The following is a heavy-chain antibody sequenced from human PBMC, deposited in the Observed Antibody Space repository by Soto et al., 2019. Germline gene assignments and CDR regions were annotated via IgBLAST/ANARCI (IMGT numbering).Heavy chain of an antibody. CDR2: ISSSSSTI. Sequence: GGSLRLSCAASGFTFSSYSMNWVRQAPGKGLEWMSYISSSSSTIYYADSVQGRFTISRDNAKNSLYLQMNSLRDEDTAVYYCARDSPTGWHFDYWGQGTLVTVSS. D-gene: IGHD6-19*01. CDR1: GFTFSSYS. J-gene: IGHJ4*02. V-gene: IGHV3-48*02. CDR3: ARDSPTGWHFDY.